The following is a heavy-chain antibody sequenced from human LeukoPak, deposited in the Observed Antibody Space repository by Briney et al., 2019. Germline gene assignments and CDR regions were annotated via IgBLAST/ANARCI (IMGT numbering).Heavy chain of an antibody. D-gene: IGHD3-16*01. J-gene: IGHJ4*02. CDR2: MSSSGSTI. Sequence: PGGSLRLSCAASGFIFSDYYMGWIRQAPGKGLEWVSYMSSSGSTIYYADSVKGRFTISRDNAKNSLFLQMNSLRAEDTAVYYCAKLEGVFGVVRGPFDYWGQGTLVTVSS. V-gene: IGHV3-11*01. CDR3: AKLEGVFGVVRGPFDY. CDR1: GFIFSDYY.